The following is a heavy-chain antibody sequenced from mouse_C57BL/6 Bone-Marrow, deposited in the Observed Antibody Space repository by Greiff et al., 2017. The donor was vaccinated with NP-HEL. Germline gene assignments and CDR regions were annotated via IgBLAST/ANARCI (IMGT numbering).Heavy chain of an antibody. Sequence: EVQLQQSGAELVRPGASVKLSCTASGFNIKDDYMHWVKQRPEQGLEWIGWIDPENGDTEYASKFQGKATITADPSSNPAYLPRSSLTSEDTAVYYCTTVYYYGSSYPYYAMDYWGQGTSVTVSS. V-gene: IGHV14-4*01. CDR3: TTVYYYGSSYPYYAMDY. D-gene: IGHD1-1*01. CDR1: GFNIKDDY. J-gene: IGHJ4*01. CDR2: IDPENGDT.